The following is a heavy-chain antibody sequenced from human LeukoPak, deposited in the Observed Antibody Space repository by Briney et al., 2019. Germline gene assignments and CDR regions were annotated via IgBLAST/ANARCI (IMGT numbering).Heavy chain of an antibody. J-gene: IGHJ5*02. V-gene: IGHV3-23*01. Sequence: GGSLRLSCAASGFSFSSYRMSWLRQAPGKGLEWGAVLGDSGETPIYRDPVKGRLTISRDKSKNTLLLQMGGLRVEDTAVYYCAKGAPVGGTRHFDHWGQGTLVTVSS. CDR2: LGDSGETP. CDR3: AKGAPVGGTRHFDH. CDR1: GFSFSSYR. D-gene: IGHD1-26*01.